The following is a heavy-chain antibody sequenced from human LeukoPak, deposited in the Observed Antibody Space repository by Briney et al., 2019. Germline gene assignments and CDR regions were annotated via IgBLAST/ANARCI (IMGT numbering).Heavy chain of an antibody. J-gene: IGHJ4*02. CDR1: RFSFSSYS. Sequence: GGSLRLSCAASRFSFSSYSMNWVRQAPGKGLEWVAFIRSDGSNKYYADSVKGRFTISRDISKNTLYLQMNSLRAEDTAVYYCAKDRVFELWFEEASPYYFDYWGQGTLVTVSS. CDR2: IRSDGSNK. CDR3: AKDRVFELWFEEASPYYFDY. D-gene: IGHD3-10*01. V-gene: IGHV3-30*02.